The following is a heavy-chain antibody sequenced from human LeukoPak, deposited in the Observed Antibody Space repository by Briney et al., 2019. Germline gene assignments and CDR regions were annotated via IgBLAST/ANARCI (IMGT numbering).Heavy chain of an antibody. J-gene: IGHJ6*03. Sequence: PSETLSLTCAAYGGSFSGYYWSWIRQPPGKGLEWIGEINHSGSTNYNPSLKSRVTISVDTSKNQFSLKLSSVTAADTAVYYCARGRIAARQNYYYYYMDVWGKGTTVTVSS. D-gene: IGHD6-6*01. CDR2: INHSGST. CDR3: ARGRIAARQNYYYYYMDV. V-gene: IGHV4-34*01. CDR1: GGSFSGYY.